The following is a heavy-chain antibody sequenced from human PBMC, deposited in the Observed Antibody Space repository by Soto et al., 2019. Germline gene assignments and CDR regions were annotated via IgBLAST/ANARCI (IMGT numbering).Heavy chain of an antibody. J-gene: IGHJ4*02. CDR3: TRAAWFPYLSFY. CDR1: GFTFSRFE. D-gene: IGHD3-10*01. Sequence: GALRLSCAASGFTFSRFELHWVRQAPGKGLEWISYISSSGSTAYYASSVEGRFTISRDNANNSVYLQMDSLRAEDTALYYCTRAAWFPYLSFYWGQGALVTVSS. V-gene: IGHV3-48*03. CDR2: ISSSGSTA.